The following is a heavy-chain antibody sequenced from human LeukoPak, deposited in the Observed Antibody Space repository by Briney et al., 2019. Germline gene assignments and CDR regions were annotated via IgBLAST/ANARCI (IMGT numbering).Heavy chain of an antibody. Sequence: PGGSLRLSCAASGFTFSSYSMNWVRQAPGKGLEWVSYISSSGSTIYYADSVKGRFTISRDNAKNSLYLQMNSLRAEDTAVYYCASMGYYYDSSGYYRYWGQGTLVTVSS. J-gene: IGHJ4*02. CDR2: ISSSGSTI. CDR1: GFTFSSYS. D-gene: IGHD3-22*01. V-gene: IGHV3-48*04. CDR3: ASMGYYYDSSGYYRY.